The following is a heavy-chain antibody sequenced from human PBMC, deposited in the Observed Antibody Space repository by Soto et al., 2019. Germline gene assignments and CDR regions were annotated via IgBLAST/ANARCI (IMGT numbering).Heavy chain of an antibody. CDR1: GYTFSSYY. V-gene: IGHV1-46*01. Sequence: ASVKVSCKASGYTFSSYYVHWVRQAPGQGLEWMGVINPSGDSTSYAQKFQGRVTITRDTSTSTLFMELSSLRSEDTAVYFCASDWEFGYWGQGSLVTVSS. J-gene: IGHJ4*02. CDR3: ASDWEFGY. D-gene: IGHD1-26*01. CDR2: INPSGDST.